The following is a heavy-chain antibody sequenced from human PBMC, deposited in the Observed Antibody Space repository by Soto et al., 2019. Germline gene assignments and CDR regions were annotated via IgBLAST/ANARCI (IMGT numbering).Heavy chain of an antibody. CDR1: GFPFSSYV. CDR3: AKDINKYSRSLPGRYFDY. V-gene: IGHV3-23*01. J-gene: IGHJ4*02. Sequence: GGSLRLSCAASGFPFSSYVMSWVRQAPGKGLEWVSGISGGGSNTFYADYVKGRFTISRDNSKNTLLLQMNSLGAEDTAVYYCAKDINKYSRSLPGRYFDYWSQGIGVTVS. D-gene: IGHD4-4*01. CDR2: ISGGGSNT.